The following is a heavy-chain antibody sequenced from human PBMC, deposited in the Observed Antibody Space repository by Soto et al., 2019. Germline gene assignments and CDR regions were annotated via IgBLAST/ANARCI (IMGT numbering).Heavy chain of an antibody. D-gene: IGHD1-7*01. CDR2: ISGSGDST. Sequence: GGSLRLSCAASGFTFNRYGMSWVRQAPGKGLEWVSAISGSGDSTYYADSVKGRFTISRDSSNNTLYLQMNNLRADDTALYFCVKLRLELLYLDSWGQGTLVTVSS. V-gene: IGHV3-23*01. J-gene: IGHJ4*02. CDR1: GFTFNRYG. CDR3: VKLRLELLYLDS.